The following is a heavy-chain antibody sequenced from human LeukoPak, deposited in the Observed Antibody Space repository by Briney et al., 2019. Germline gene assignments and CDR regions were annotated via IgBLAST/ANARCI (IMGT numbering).Heavy chain of an antibody. Sequence: ASVKVSCKASGYTFTSYYMHWVRQSPGQGLEWMGIINPSGGSTSYAQKFQGRVTMTTDTSTSTAYMELRSLRSDDTAVYYCARGRWELGSYSPYDAFDIWGQGTMVTVSS. V-gene: IGHV1-46*01. D-gene: IGHD1-26*01. CDR3: ARGRWELGSYSPYDAFDI. J-gene: IGHJ3*02. CDR1: GYTFTSYY. CDR2: INPSGGST.